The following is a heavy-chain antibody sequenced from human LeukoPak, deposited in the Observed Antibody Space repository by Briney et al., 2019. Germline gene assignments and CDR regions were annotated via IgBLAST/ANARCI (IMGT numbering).Heavy chain of an antibody. J-gene: IGHJ6*02. CDR3: ARDRGSSSWGYYYGMDV. V-gene: IGHV3-7*03. CDR1: GFTFCIFW. CDR2: IKQDGSEK. Sequence: GGSLRLSCAASGFTFCIFWMSWVRGAPGRGLEWVANIKQDGSEKYYVDSVKGRFTISRDNAKNSLSLQMNSLRAEDTAVYYCARDRGSSSWGYYYGMDVWGQGTTVTVSS. D-gene: IGHD6-6*01.